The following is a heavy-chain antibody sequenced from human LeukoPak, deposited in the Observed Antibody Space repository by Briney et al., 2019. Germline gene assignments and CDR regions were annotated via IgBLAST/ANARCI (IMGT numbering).Heavy chain of an antibody. CDR2: ISSSSSYI. D-gene: IGHD1-14*01. Sequence: GGSLRLSCAASGFTFSSYSMNWVRQAPGKGLEWVSSISSSSSYIYYADSVKGRFTISRVNAKNSLYLQMNSLRAEDTAVYYCAKVRTYFYHGLDVWGQGTTVTVSS. CDR1: GFTFSSYS. CDR3: AKVRTYFYHGLDV. V-gene: IGHV3-21*01. J-gene: IGHJ6*02.